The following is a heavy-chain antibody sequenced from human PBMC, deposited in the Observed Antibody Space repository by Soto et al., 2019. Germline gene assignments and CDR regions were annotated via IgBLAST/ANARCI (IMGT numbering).Heavy chain of an antibody. CDR3: ARRPAMVLRSLFS. CDR2: IYHTGST. V-gene: IGHV4-4*02. J-gene: IGHJ5*02. CDR1: GGSISSNNW. Sequence: QVQLQESGPGLVKPSGTLSLTCTVSGGSISSNNWWSWVRQPPGKGLEWIGEIYHTGSTNYNPSLKSRVTISVDKSKNQSSLELNSVTAADTAVYYCARRPAMVLRSLFSWGQGALVTVSS. D-gene: IGHD5-18*01.